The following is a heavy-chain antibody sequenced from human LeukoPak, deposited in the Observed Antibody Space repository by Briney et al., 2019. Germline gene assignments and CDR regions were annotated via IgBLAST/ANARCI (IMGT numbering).Heavy chain of an antibody. Sequence: SETLSLTCTVSGGSISSTNYYWGWLRQPPGKGLEWIGSVYYSGSTSYHPSLKGRVTISVDTSKNQFSLRLRSVTAADTSVYYCARHAGGYSSGYYRPDNWFDPWGQGTLVTVSS. CDR3: ARHAGGYSSGYYRPDNWFDP. CDR2: VYYSGST. D-gene: IGHD5-18*01. CDR1: GGSISSTNYY. J-gene: IGHJ5*02. V-gene: IGHV4-39*01.